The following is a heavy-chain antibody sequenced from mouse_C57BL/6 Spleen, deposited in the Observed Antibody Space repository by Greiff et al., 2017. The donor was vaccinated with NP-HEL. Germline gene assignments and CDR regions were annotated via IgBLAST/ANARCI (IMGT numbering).Heavy chain of an antibody. CDR3: ARRAGTWYFDV. V-gene: IGHV1-69*01. CDR2: IDPSDSYT. CDR1: GYTFTSYW. D-gene: IGHD3-3*01. J-gene: IGHJ1*03. Sequence: VQLRQPGAELVMPGASVKLSCKASGYTFTSYWMHWVKQRPGQGLEWIGEIDPSDSYTNYNQKFKGKSTLTVDKSSSTAYMQLSSLTSEDSAVYYCARRAGTWYFDVWGTGTTVTVSS.